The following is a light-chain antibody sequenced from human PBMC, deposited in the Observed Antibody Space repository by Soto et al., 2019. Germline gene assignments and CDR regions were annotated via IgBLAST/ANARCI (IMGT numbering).Light chain of an antibody. V-gene: IGLV2-14*03. J-gene: IGLJ1*01. CDR2: DFT. CDR3: VSHISPGTYV. Sequence: QSALTQPASVSGSPGQSITISCTGPSSDISDYDSVSWYQHRPGEAPELKILDFTYRPSGVSDRFSGSQSGNTASLTISGLQAEDEAEYYCVSHISPGTYVFGPGTKVTVL. CDR1: SSDISDYDS.